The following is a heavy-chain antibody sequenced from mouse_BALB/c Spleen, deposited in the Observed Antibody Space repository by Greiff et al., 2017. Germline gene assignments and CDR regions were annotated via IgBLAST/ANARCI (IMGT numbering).Heavy chain of an antibody. Sequence: VQLQQSGPELVKPGASVKISCKASGYTFTDYNMHWVKQSHGKSLEWIGYIYPYNGGTGYNQKFKSKATLTVDNSSSTAYMELRSLTSEDSAVYYCARGGDYYRFAYWGQGTLVTVSA. CDR3: ARGGDYYRFAY. V-gene: IGHV1S29*02. J-gene: IGHJ3*01. D-gene: IGHD2-12*01. CDR1: GYTFTDYN. CDR2: IYPYNGGT.